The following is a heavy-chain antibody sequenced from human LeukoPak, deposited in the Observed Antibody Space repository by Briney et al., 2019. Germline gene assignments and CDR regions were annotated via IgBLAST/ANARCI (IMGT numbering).Heavy chain of an antibody. V-gene: IGHV4-61*01. CDR1: GGSVSSGSYY. CDR2: IYYSGST. J-gene: IGHJ5*02. D-gene: IGHD3-10*01. CDR3: ATGTYYYGSGTYYTGGYWFDP. Sequence: SETLSLTCTVSGGSVSSGSYYWSWIRQLPGKGLEWIGYIYYSGSTNYNPSLKSRVTISVDTSKNQFSLKLSSVTAADTAVYYCATGTYYYGSGTYYTGGYWFDPWGQGTLVTVSS.